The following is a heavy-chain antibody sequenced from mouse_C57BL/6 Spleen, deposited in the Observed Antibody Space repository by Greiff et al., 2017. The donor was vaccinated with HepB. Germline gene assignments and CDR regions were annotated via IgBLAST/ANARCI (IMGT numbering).Heavy chain of an antibody. Sequence: VKLMESGPGLVAPSQSLSITCTVSGFSLTSYAISWVRQPPGKGLEWLGVIWTGGGTNYNSALKSRLSISKDNSKSQVFLKMNSLQTDDTARYYCARSGYGSSPYYFDYWGQGTTLTVSS. J-gene: IGHJ2*01. CDR3: ARSGYGSSPYYFDY. CDR2: IWTGGGT. V-gene: IGHV2-9-1*01. D-gene: IGHD1-1*01. CDR1: GFSLTSYA.